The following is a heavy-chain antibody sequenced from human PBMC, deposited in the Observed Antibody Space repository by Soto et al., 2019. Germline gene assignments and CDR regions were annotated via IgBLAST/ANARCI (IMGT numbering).Heavy chain of an antibody. CDR2: ISSSSSTI. Sequence: PGGSLRLSCAASGFTFSSYSMNWVRQAPGKGLEWVSYISSSSSTIYYADSVKGRFTISRDNAKNSLYLQMNSLRAEDTAVYYCARGEAYYGSGTRIRWGQGTLVTVSS. D-gene: IGHD3-10*01. V-gene: IGHV3-48*01. J-gene: IGHJ4*02. CDR1: GFTFSSYS. CDR3: ARGEAYYGSGTRIR.